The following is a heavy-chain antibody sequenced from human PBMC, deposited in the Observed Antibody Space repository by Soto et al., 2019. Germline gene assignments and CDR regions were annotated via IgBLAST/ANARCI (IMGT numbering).Heavy chain of an antibody. CDR1: GYSFTSYC. CDR3: ASPITIPSKDAFDI. V-gene: IGHV5-51*01. D-gene: IGHD3-3*01. Sequence: GESLKISCKGSGYSFTSYCIGWVRQMPGKGLGWMGIIYPGDSDTRYSPSFQGQVTISADKSISTAYLQWSSLKASDTAMYYCASPITIPSKDAFDIWGQGTMVTVSS. CDR2: IYPGDSDT. J-gene: IGHJ3*02.